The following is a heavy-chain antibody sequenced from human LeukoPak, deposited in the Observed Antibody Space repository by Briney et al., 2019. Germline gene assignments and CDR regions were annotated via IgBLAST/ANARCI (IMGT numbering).Heavy chain of an antibody. D-gene: IGHD6-13*01. Sequence: GGSLRLSCAASGFVFSNYGMHWVRQAPGKGLQWVAFIRYDGSNNYYAESVKGRVTISRDNSKNTLYLQMNSLRVEDTAVYYCAKIVGTYSSSWDFDYWGQGTLVTVSS. J-gene: IGHJ4*02. CDR3: AKIVGTYSSSWDFDY. CDR1: GFVFSNYG. CDR2: IRYDGSNN. V-gene: IGHV3-30*02.